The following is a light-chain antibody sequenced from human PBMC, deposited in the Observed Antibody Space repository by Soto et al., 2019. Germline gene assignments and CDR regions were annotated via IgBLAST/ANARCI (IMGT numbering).Light chain of an antibody. CDR1: QSVLYSSNNRNY. CDR3: QQYYNTPLT. V-gene: IGKV4-1*01. J-gene: IGKJ4*01. CDR2: WAS. Sequence: DILMTQPPDSLAVSLGERVTINCKSSQSVLYSSNNRNYLAWYQQKPGQPPKLLIYWASTRESGVPDRFSGSGSGTDFTLTISSLQAEDVAVYYCQQYYNTPLTFGGGTKVDIK.